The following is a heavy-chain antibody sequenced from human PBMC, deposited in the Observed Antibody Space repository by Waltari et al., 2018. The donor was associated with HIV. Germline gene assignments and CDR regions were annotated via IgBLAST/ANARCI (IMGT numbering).Heavy chain of an antibody. V-gene: IGHV4-39*01. CDR1: GGSISSDDFY. Sequence: HLQVQESGPGLVKPSETLSLTCNVSGGSISSDDFYWGWIRQPPGKGPEWIGSISSSGSTYYNPSFMSRVTIPGATSKKQFSLKLLSVTAADTTVYYCGKHWVYGVVPTAIRTSDYWGQGTLVTVSS. CDR3: GKHWVYGVVPTAIRTSDY. J-gene: IGHJ4*02. D-gene: IGHD2-2*02. CDR2: ISSSGST.